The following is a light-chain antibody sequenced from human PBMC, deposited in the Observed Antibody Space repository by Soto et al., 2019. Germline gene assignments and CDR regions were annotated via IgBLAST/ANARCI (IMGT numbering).Light chain of an antibody. CDR3: QHYNSYSEA. Sequence: DIQMTQYPSTRSASVGDRVTITCRASQSISSWLAWYQQKPGKAPKLLIYKASTLKSGVPPRFSGSGSGTECTLTISSLKTDDGATYYCQHYNSYSEAFGQGTKVDIK. V-gene: IGKV1-5*03. J-gene: IGKJ1*01. CDR2: KAS. CDR1: QSISSW.